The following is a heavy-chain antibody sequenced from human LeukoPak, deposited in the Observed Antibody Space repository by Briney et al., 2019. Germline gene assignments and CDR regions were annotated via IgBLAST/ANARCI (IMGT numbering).Heavy chain of an antibody. CDR2: IYYSGSA. J-gene: IGHJ4*02. V-gene: IGHV4-59*01. CDR1: GVSISSYY. Sequence: SETLSLTCTVSGVSISSYYWSWIRQPPGKGLEWIGYIYYSGSANYNPSLKSRVTISVDTSKNQFSLKLASVSAADTAVYYCARGGTQLTSPVWGQGTLVTVSS. D-gene: IGHD4/OR15-4a*01. CDR3: ARGGTQLTSPV.